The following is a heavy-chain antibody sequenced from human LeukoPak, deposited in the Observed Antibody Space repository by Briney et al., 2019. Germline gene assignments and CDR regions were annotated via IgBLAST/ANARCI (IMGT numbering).Heavy chain of an antibody. CDR3: ARAMTTVTYYFDY. CDR1: GFTFSSYS. CDR2: ISSSSSYI. V-gene: IGHV3-21*01. J-gene: IGHJ4*02. Sequence: GGSLRLSCAASGFTFSSYSMNWVRQAPGKGLEWVSSISSSSSYIYYADSVKGRFTISRDNAKNSLYLQMNSLRAEDTAVYYCARAMTTVTYYFDYWGQGTLVTVSS. D-gene: IGHD4-17*01.